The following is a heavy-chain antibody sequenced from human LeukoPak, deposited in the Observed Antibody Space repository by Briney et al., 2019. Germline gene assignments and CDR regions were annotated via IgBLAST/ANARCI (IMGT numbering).Heavy chain of an antibody. J-gene: IGHJ4*02. D-gene: IGHD1-14*01. Sequence: ASVKVSCKASGYTFTGYYMHWVRQAPGQGLEWMGWINPNSGGTNYAQKFQGRVTITRDTSASTAYMELSSLRSEDTAVYYCARGREPYYFDYWGQGTLVTVSS. CDR1: GYTFTGYY. CDR2: INPNSGGT. CDR3: ARGREPYYFDY. V-gene: IGHV1-2*02.